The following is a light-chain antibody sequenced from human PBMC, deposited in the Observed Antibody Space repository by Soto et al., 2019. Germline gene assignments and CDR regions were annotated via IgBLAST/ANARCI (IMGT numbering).Light chain of an antibody. CDR3: SSYTSRSPLV. CDR1: SSDVGGYNY. CDR2: DVS. V-gene: IGLV2-14*01. J-gene: IGLJ1*01. Sequence: QSALTQPASVSGSPGQSITISCTGTSSDVGGYNYVSWYQQHPGKAPKLMIYDVSNRPSGVSNRFSGSKSGNTASLTISGLQAEDEADYYFSSYTSRSPLVFGTGTKLTVL.